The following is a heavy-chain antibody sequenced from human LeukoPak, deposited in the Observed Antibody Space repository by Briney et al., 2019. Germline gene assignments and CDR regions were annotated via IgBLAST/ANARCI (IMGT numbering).Heavy chain of an antibody. CDR2: ISGSGGST. Sequence: TGGSLRLSCAASGFTFSSYAMSWVRQAPGKGLEWVSAISGSGGSTYYADSVKGRFTISRDNSKNTLYLQMNSLRAEDTAVYYCAKDREDRYCDSSGSFDYWGQGTLVTVSS. CDR3: AKDREDRYCDSSGSFDY. D-gene: IGHD3-22*01. CDR1: GFTFSSYA. V-gene: IGHV3-23*01. J-gene: IGHJ4*02.